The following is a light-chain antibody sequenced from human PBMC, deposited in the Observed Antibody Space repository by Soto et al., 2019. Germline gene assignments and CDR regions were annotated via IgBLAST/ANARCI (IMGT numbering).Light chain of an antibody. J-gene: IGKJ2*01. CDR3: QQYYHLPPFT. V-gene: IGKV3-15*01. CDR1: QSIGSN. CDR2: RAS. Sequence: VMTQSPATLSVSPGERATLSCRASQSIGSNLAWYQQKPGQAPRLLISRASTRATGVPARFTGSGSGTEFTLTVSSLQSEDSAVYYCQQYYHLPPFTFGQGTKVEIK.